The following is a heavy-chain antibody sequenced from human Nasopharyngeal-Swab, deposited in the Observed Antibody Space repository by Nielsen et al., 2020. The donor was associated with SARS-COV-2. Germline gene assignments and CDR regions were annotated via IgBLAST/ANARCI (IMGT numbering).Heavy chain of an antibody. J-gene: IGHJ3*02. CDR1: GGTFSSYA. CDR3: ARGITILHAFDI. CDR2: IIPIFGTA. Sequence: SVKVSCKASGGTFSSYAISWVRQAPGQGVEWMGGIIPIFGTANYAQKIQGRVTINADESTSTAYMELSSLRSEDTAVYYCARGITILHAFDIWGQGTMVTVSS. V-gene: IGHV1-69*13. D-gene: IGHD3-3*01.